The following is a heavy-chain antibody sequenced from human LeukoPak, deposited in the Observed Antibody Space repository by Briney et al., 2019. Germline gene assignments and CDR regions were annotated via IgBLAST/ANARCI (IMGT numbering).Heavy chain of an antibody. V-gene: IGHV3-15*01. D-gene: IGHD6-13*01. Sequence: GGSLRLSCAASGFTFSNALMNSVRQTPGKGLERVGRIKSKADDETTDYAASVKGRFTISRDDSENMMYLQMNSLKTEASAVYYCSTEAIATTGGGFDYWGQGTLVTVSS. CDR3: STEAIATTGGGFDY. CDR2: IKSKADDETT. J-gene: IGHJ4*02. CDR1: GFTFSNAL.